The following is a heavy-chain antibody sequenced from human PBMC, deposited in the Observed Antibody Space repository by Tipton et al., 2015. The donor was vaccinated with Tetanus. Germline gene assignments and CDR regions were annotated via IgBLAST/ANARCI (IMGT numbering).Heavy chain of an antibody. CDR2: ISYSGST. V-gene: IGHV4-61*01. J-gene: IGHJ4*02. Sequence: LVKPTETLSLTCTVSGGSVRSGSYYWNWIRQPPGKGLEWIGYISYSGSTNSNYSLKSRITISQDTSKNQFSLKLTSVTAADTAVYYSARANYDFPKKGPFDSWGQGTLVIVSS. CDR3: ARANYDFPKKGPFDS. CDR1: GGSVRSGSYY. D-gene: IGHD3-3*01.